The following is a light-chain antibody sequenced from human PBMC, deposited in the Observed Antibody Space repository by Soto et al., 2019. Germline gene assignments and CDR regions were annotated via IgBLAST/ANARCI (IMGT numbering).Light chain of an antibody. CDR2: AAS. CDR1: QGISNY. CDR3: QKYNSAPWT. J-gene: IGKJ1*01. V-gene: IGKV1-27*01. Sequence: DIQMTQSTSCLSASVGDRVTITYRASQGISNYLAWYQQKPGKVPKLLIYAASTLQSGVPSRFSGSGSGTDFTLTISSLQPEDVATYYCQKYNSAPWTFGQGTKVEIK.